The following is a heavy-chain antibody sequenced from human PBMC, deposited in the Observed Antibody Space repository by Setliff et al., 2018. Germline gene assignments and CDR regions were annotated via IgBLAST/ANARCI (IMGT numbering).Heavy chain of an antibody. D-gene: IGHD3-22*01. CDR3: VREGVDSRSSTDYRYYMDV. J-gene: IGHJ6*03. CDR2: INAGNGNT. V-gene: IGHV1-3*01. CDR1: GYTFNSYA. Sequence: ASVKVSCKASGYTFNSYAMHWVRQAPGQGLEWMGWINAGNGNTKYSQKFQDRVTITRDTSATTAYMELSSLGSEDTAVYYCVREGVDSRSSTDYRYYMDVWGKGTTVTVSS.